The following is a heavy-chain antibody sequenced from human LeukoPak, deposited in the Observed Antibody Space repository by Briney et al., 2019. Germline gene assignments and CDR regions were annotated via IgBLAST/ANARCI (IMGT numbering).Heavy chain of an antibody. V-gene: IGHV3-21*01. CDR1: GFTFSSYS. J-gene: IGHJ6*02. D-gene: IGHD4-11*01. CDR3: ARSYDYSWVYYYYGMDV. Sequence: GGSLRLSCAAPGFTFSSYSMNWVRQAPGKGLEWVSSISSSSSYIYYADSVKGRFTISRDNAKNSLYLQMNSLRAEDTAVYYCARSYDYSWVYYYYGMDVWGQGTTVTVSS. CDR2: ISSSSSYI.